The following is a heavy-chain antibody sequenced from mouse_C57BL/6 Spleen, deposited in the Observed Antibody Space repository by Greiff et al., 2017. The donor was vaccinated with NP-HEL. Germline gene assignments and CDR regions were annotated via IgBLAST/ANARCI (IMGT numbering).Heavy chain of an antibody. Sequence: EVKLVESGGGLVQPGGSLSLSCAASGFTFTDYYMSWVRQPPGQALEWLGFIRNKANGYTTEYNASVKGRITIYTDNSQSILYLQMNALRAEYSATDDCARYTTGKRYFDVWGTGTTVTVSS. CDR2: IRNKANGYTT. CDR3: ARYTTGKRYFDV. D-gene: IGHD4-1*02. CDR1: GFTFTDYY. V-gene: IGHV7-3*01. J-gene: IGHJ1*03.